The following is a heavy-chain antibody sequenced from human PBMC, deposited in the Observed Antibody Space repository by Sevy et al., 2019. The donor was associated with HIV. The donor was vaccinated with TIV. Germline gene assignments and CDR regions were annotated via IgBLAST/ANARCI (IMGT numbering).Heavy chain of an antibody. CDR2: VSYDGSSK. D-gene: IGHD3-10*01. Sequence: GGSLRLSCVGSGFTFRNFGVHWLRQPPGKGREWLSVVSYDGSSKYYVDSVKGRFIVSRDNSKNTLYLQMNSLRTEDTAVYYCARGGSGDYYYYGVDVWGQGTTVTVSS. CDR1: GFTFRNFG. J-gene: IGHJ6*02. CDR3: ARGGSGDYYYYGVDV. V-gene: IGHV3-30*03.